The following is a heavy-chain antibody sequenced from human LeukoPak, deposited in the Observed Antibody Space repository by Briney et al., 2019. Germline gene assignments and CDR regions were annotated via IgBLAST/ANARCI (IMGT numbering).Heavy chain of an antibody. D-gene: IGHD1-26*01. CDR1: GYTFTSYY. Sequence: ASVKVSCKASGYTFTSYYMHWVRQAPRQGLECMGLINPTGGSTGYAQKFQGRVTMTRDMSTSTDYMELSSLRSEDTAIYYCARDNSVGDNAWWFDPWGQGTLVTVSS. J-gene: IGHJ5*02. CDR2: INPTGGST. CDR3: ARDNSVGDNAWWFDP. V-gene: IGHV1-46*01.